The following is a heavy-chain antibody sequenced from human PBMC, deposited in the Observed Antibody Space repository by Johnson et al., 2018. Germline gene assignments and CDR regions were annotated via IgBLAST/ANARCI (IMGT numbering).Heavy chain of an antibody. CDR2: ISNDGINK. V-gene: IGHV3-30*03. CDR1: GFTFSSYV. CDR3: VRRNYVGPFIRHYYMDV. D-gene: IGHD4-23*01. Sequence: VQLLESGGGVVQPGRSXRLSCAASGFTFSSYVMHWVRQAPGKGLEWVAVISNDGINKYYADSVKGRFTISRDNSKNTLYLQMNSLRDEDTAVFYCVRRNYVGPFIRHYYMDVWGKGTTVIVSS. J-gene: IGHJ6*03.